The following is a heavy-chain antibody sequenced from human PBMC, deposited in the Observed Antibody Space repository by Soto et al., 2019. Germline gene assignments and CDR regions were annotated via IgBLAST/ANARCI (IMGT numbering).Heavy chain of an antibody. CDR1: GFTFSSYT. V-gene: IGHV3-23*01. CDR2: VIGGGDVT. D-gene: IGHD5-12*01. J-gene: IGHJ4*02. Sequence: EVQLLESGGGLVQPGRSLRLSCAASGFTFSSYTMNWVRQAPGKGLEWVSAVIGGGDVTYYAASVKGRFTISRDNSNNTLYLQMNSLRAEDTAVYYCAKESLKGTGYDRFDSWGQGTLVTVSS. CDR3: AKESLKGTGYDRFDS.